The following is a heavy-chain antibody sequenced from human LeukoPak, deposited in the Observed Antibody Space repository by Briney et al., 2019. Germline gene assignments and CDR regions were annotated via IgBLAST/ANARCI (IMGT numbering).Heavy chain of an antibody. Sequence: PSETLSPTCAVYGGSFSGYYWSWIRQPPGKGLEWIGEINHSGSTNYNPSLKSRVTISVDTSKNQFSLKLSSVTAADTAVYYCARGQKGEDIVVVPAAIGGYYFDYWGQGTLVTVSS. J-gene: IGHJ4*02. D-gene: IGHD2-2*02. CDR2: INHSGST. CDR1: GGSFSGYY. V-gene: IGHV4-34*01. CDR3: ARGQKGEDIVVVPAAIGGYYFDY.